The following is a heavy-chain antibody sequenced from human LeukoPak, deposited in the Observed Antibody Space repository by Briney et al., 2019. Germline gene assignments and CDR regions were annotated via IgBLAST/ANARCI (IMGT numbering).Heavy chain of an antibody. CDR2: IRGGVGST. CDR1: GFTFSSYA. CDR3: AKEEGYSSTWPDY. J-gene: IGHJ4*02. D-gene: IGHD6-13*01. V-gene: IGHV3-23*01. Sequence: GGSLRLSCAASGFTFSSYAMSWLRQAPGKGLEWVSAIRGGVGSTYYADSVKGRFTISRDNTKNTLYPQMNSLRAEDTAVYYCAKEEGYSSTWPDYWGQGTLVTVSS.